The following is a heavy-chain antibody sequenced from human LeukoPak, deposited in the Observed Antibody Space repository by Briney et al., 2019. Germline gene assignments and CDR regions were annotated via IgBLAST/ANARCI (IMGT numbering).Heavy chain of an antibody. CDR2: INPNSGGT. CDR1: GYTFTGYY. Sequence: ASVKVSFKASGYTFTGYYMHWVRQAPGPGLEWMGWINPNSGGTNYAQKFQGRVTMTRDTSISTAYMELSRLRSDDTAVYYCARAYSSGWYHYWGQGTLVTVSS. J-gene: IGHJ4*02. CDR3: ARAYSSGWYHY. V-gene: IGHV1-2*02. D-gene: IGHD6-19*01.